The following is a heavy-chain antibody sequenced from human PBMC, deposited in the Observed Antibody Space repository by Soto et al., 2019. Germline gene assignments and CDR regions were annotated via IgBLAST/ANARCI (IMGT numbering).Heavy chain of an antibody. CDR1: GFTFSNYG. V-gene: IGHV3-33*03. D-gene: IGHD6-13*01. CDR2: IWHDASXE. J-gene: IGHJ4*02. Sequence: QVQLVESGGGVVQPGGSLRLSCEASGFTFSNYGMHWVRQAPGKGLEWVAGIWHDASXEYYADSVEGRSTISRDNPKXXXXXXXXXXXXXXXXXXXXXXXXXXXXTIGQQLPDCWGQGILVTVSS. CDR3: XXXXXXXXTIGQQLPDC.